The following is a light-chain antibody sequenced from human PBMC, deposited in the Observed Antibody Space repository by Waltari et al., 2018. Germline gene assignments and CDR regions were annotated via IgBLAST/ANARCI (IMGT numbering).Light chain of an antibody. J-gene: IGLJ3*02. Sequence: QPVLTQSSSASASLGSSVKLSCTRSSGHSDYIIAWPQQQPGKAPRYWMRLEGSGSYNTGSGVPAGFSVSSSGADRYLTISNLQSEDEADYYCETWDRYTWVFGGETKLTVL. CDR3: ETWDRYTWV. V-gene: IGLV4-60*03. CDR2: LEGSGSY. CDR1: SGHSDYI.